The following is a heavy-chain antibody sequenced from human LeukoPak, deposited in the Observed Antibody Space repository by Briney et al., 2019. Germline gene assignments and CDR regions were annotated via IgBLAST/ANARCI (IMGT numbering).Heavy chain of an antibody. CDR2: IKQDGSEK. V-gene: IGHV3-7*01. J-gene: IGHJ4*02. D-gene: IGHD6-13*01. CDR1: GFIFSGYW. Sequence: GGSLRLSCAASGFIFSGYWMTWVRQAPGKGLEWVANIKQDGSEKYYVDTVKGRFTISRDNAKNSLYLQMNSLRAEDTAVYYCARTPSSEQQLFFDYWGQGTLVTVSS. CDR3: ARTPSSEQQLFFDY.